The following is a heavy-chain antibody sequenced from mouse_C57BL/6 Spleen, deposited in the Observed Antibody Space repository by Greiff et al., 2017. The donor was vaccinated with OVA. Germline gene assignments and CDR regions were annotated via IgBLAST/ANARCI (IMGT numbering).Heavy chain of an antibody. CDR1: GYTFTEYT. V-gene: IGHV1-62-2*01. J-gene: IGHJ1*03. Sequence: QVQLQQSGAELVKPGASVTLSCKASGYTFTEYTIHWVKQRSGQGLEWIGWFYPGSGSIKYNEKFKDKATLTADKSSSTVYMELSRLTSEDSAVYFCARHEDRGLYDGYFFWYFDVWGTGTTVTVSS. CDR3: ARHEDRGLYDGYFFWYFDV. D-gene: IGHD2-3*01. CDR2: FYPGSGSI.